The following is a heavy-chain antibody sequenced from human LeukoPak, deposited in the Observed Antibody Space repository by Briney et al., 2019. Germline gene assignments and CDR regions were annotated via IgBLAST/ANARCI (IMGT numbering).Heavy chain of an antibody. CDR3: VKWGARSGSYRVLDR. Sequence: PGGSLTLSCAASGITFRSYDMSWVRQARGKGLEWVSSINGGGGSKYYPDLVKGRFTISRDYYNNTLFLQMDSQRGEDTVVYYCVKWGARSGSYRVLDRWGRGTLVTVSS. J-gene: IGHJ5*02. D-gene: IGHD3-10*01. CDR1: GITFRSYD. V-gene: IGHV3-23*01. CDR2: INGGGGSK.